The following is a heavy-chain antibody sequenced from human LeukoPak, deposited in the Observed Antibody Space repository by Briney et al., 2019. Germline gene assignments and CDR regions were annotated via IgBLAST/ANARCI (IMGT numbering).Heavy chain of an antibody. D-gene: IGHD6-13*01. J-gene: IGHJ4*02. CDR1: GFTFSRHS. V-gene: IGHV3-48*04. CDR3: AEAFRVDLQLVGQDY. Sequence: GGSLRLSCAASGFTFSRHSMNWVRQAPGKGLEWVSYISSGSSTIYYADSVKGRFTISRDNAKNSLYLQMHSLRAEDTAVYYCAEAFRVDLQLVGQDYWGQGTLVTVSS. CDR2: ISSGSSTI.